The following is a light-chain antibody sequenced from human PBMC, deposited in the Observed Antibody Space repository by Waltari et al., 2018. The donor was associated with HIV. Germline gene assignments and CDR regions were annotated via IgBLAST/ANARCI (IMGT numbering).Light chain of an antibody. CDR2: TTS. CDR1: QSVDSSY. J-gene: IGKJ1*01. V-gene: IGKV3-20*01. CDR3: QQSAT. Sequence: EIVLTQSPGTLSSSPGARATLSCRASQSVDSSYLAWYQQKPGQAPRLLIYTTSGRATGIPDRCSGSGSGTDFTLTISRLEPEDFAVYYCQQSATFGQWTKVEMK.